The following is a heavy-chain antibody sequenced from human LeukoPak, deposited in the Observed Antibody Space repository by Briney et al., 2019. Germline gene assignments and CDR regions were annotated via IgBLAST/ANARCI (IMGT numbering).Heavy chain of an antibody. CDR3: ARLSREQWLVISQNWFDP. CDR1: GYSFTSYW. V-gene: IGHV5-51*01. D-gene: IGHD6-19*01. J-gene: IGHJ5*02. CDR2: IYPGDSDT. Sequence: GGSLRLSCAVSGYSFTSYWIGWVRQMPGKGLEWMGIIYPGDSDTRYSPSFQGQVTISADKSISIAYLQWSSLKASDTAMYYCARLSREQWLVISQNWFDPWGQGTLVTVSS.